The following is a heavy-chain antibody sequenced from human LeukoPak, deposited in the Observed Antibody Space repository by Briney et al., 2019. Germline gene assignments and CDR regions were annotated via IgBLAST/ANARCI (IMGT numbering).Heavy chain of an antibody. J-gene: IGHJ6*02. Sequence: PGRSLRLSCAASGFTFSSYAMHWARQAPGKGLEWVAVISYDGSNKYYADSVKGRFTISRDNSQNTLYLQMNSLRAEDTAVYYCARDSVVTPNYYYGMDVWGQGTTVTVSS. CDR3: ARDSVVTPNYYYGMDV. CDR2: ISYDGSNK. CDR1: GFTFSSYA. D-gene: IGHD4-23*01. V-gene: IGHV3-30-3*01.